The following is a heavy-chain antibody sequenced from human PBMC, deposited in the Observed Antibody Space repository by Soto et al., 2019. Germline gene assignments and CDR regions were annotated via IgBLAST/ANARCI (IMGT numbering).Heavy chain of an antibody. D-gene: IGHD2-15*01. CDR2: RYYSEST. CDR3: ARTKCSGGSCYSWSIDY. Sequence: SETLSLTCTVSGGSITTGGYYWSWIRQLPGKGLEWIGHRYYSESTYYNPSLKSRVSISLDTYKNQFSLKLSFVTAADTAMYYCARTKCSGGSCYSWSIDYWGKGTQATSPQ. CDR1: GGSITTGGYY. J-gene: IGHJ4*02. V-gene: IGHV4-31*03.